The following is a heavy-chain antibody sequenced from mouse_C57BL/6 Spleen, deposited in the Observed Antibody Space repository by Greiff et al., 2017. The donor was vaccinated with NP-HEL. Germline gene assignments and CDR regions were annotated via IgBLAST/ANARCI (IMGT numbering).Heavy chain of an antibody. V-gene: IGHV1-62-2*01. J-gene: IGHJ1*03. CDR2: FYPGSGSI. CDR3: ARHDHYYGDQRGYFDV. D-gene: IGHD1-2*01. CDR1: GYTFTEYT. Sequence: VQLQQSGAELVKPGASVKLSCKASGYTFTEYTIHWVKQRAGQGLEWIGWFYPGSGSIKYNEKFKDKATLTADKSSSTVYMELSRLTSEDSAVYFCARHDHYYGDQRGYFDVWGTGTTVTVSS.